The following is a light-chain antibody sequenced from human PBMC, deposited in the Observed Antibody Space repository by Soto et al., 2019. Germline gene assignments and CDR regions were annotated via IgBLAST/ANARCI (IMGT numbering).Light chain of an antibody. CDR1: QSISSY. CDR3: QQSYSTPYT. J-gene: IGKJ2*01. Sequence: DIQMTQSPSSLSASVGDRVTITCRASQSISSYLNWYQQKPGKAPKRLIYAASSLQSGVPSRFSGSGSGTDFTLTISSLQPEDFGTYYCQQSYSTPYTVGQGTKLEIK. CDR2: AAS. V-gene: IGKV1-39*01.